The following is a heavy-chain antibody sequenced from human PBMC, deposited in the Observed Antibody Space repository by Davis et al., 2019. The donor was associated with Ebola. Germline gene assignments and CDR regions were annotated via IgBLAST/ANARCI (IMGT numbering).Heavy chain of an antibody. Sequence: GESLRISCAASGFTFSSYGMHWVRQAPGKGLEWVSSISSSSSYIYYADSVKGRFTISRDNAKNSLYLQMNSLRAEDTAVYYCARDRTAAFWSGYYIHYYYMDVWGKGTTVTVSS. CDR2: ISSSSSYI. J-gene: IGHJ6*03. CDR1: GFTFSSYG. V-gene: IGHV3-21*04. D-gene: IGHD3-3*01. CDR3: ARDRTAAFWSGYYIHYYYMDV.